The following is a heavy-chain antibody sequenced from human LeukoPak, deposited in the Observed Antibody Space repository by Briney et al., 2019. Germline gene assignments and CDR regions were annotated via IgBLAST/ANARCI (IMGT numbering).Heavy chain of an antibody. CDR2: IYYSGST. V-gene: IGHV4-39*07. CDR3: ARDDSSGYYDY. J-gene: IGHJ4*02. CDR1: GGSISSSSYY. Sequence: SETLSLTCTVSGGSISSSSYYWGWIRQPPGKGLEWIGSIYYSGSTYYNPSLKSRVTISVDTSKNQFSLKLSSVTAADTAVYYCARDDSSGYYDYWGQGTLVTVSS. D-gene: IGHD3-22*01.